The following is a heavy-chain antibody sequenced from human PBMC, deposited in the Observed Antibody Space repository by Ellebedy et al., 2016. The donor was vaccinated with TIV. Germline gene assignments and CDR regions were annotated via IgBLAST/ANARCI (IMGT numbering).Heavy chain of an antibody. CDR3: ARSVGATIWGAFDI. CDR2: INPNSGGT. Sequence: AASVKVSCKASGYTFTGYYMHWVRQAPGQGLEWMGWINPNSGGTNYAQKFQGWVNITRDTSISTAYMELSSLRSEDTSVYYCARSVGATIWGAFDIWGQGTMVTVSS. D-gene: IGHD1-26*01. J-gene: IGHJ3*02. V-gene: IGHV1-2*04. CDR1: GYTFTGYY.